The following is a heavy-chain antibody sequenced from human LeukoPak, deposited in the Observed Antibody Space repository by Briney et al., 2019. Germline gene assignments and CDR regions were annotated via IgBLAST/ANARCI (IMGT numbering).Heavy chain of an antibody. J-gene: IGHJ4*02. CDR1: GGSISSGGYY. V-gene: IGHV4-31*11. Sequence: PSETLSLTCAVSGGSISSGGYYWSWIRQHPGKGLEWIVYIYYSGSTYYNPSLKSRVTISVDTSKNQFSLKLSSVTAADTAVYYCARGLITMVRGELDYWGQGTLVTVSS. CDR3: ARGLITMVRGELDY. CDR2: IYYSGST. D-gene: IGHD3-10*01.